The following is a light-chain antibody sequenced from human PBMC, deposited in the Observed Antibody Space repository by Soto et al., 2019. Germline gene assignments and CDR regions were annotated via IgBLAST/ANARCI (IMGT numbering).Light chain of an antibody. J-gene: IGLJ3*02. CDR1: SGHSSYA. V-gene: IGLV4-69*01. CDR2: LNSDGSH. Sequence: QLVLTQSPSASASLGASVKLTCTLSSGHSSYAIAWHQQQPEKGPRYLTKLNSDGSHSKGDGIPDRFSGSSSGAERYLTISSLQSEDEADYYCQTWGTGIQVFGGGTQLTVL. CDR3: QTWGTGIQV.